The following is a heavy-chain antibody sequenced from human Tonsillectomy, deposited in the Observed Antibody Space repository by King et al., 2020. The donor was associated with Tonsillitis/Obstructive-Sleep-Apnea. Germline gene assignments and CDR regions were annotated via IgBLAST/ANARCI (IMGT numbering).Heavy chain of an antibody. CDR2: INPNNGGT. CDR3: AIPPTDTTMIIDP. J-gene: IGHJ5*02. V-gene: IGHV1-2*02. CDR1: GYTFTGYY. Sequence: QLVQSGAEVKKPGPSVKVSCKASGYTFTGYYMHWVRQAPGQGLEWMGWINPNNGGTNYAQKFQGRVTMTRDTSISTAYMELSRLRSDDTAVYYCAIPPTDTTMIIDPWGQGTLVTVSS. D-gene: IGHD5-18*01.